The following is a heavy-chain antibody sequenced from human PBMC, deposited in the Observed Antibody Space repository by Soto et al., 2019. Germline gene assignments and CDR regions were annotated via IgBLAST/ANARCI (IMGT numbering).Heavy chain of an antibody. D-gene: IGHD3-10*01. CDR3: TIWFGSYYDYGMDV. CDR2: IKSKTDGGTT. V-gene: IGHV3-15*01. CDR1: GFTFSNAW. Sequence: GGSLRLSCAASGFTFSNAWMSWVRQAPGKGLEWVGRIKSKTDGGTTDYAAPVKGRFTISRDDSKNTLYLQMNSLKTEDTAVYYCTIWFGSYYDYGMDVWGQGTTVTVSS. J-gene: IGHJ6*02.